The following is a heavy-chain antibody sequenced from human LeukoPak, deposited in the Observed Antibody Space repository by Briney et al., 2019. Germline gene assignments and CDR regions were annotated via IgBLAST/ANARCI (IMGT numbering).Heavy chain of an antibody. CDR3: TRYSYGSFPYYYYMDV. CDR1: GFTFGDYA. D-gene: IGHD5-18*01. CDR2: IRSKAYGGTT. J-gene: IGHJ6*03. V-gene: IGHV3-49*04. Sequence: GGSLRLSCTASGFTFGDYAMSWVRQAPGKGLEWVGFIRSKAYGGTTEYAASVKGRFTISRDDSKSIAYLQMNSLKTEDTAVYYCTRYSYGSFPYYYYMDVWGKGTTVTVSS.